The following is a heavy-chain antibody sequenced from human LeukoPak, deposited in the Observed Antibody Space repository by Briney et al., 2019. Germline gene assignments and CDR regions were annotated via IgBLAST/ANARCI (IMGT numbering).Heavy chain of an antibody. CDR3: ARGDYGSGSFFGGMDV. Sequence: SETLSLTCTVSGGSISSYYWSWIRQPPGKGLEWIGYIYYSGSTIYNPSLKSRVTISVDTSKNQFSLKLSSVTAADTAVYYCARGDYGSGSFFGGMDVWGQGTTVTVSS. CDR2: IYYSGST. V-gene: IGHV4-59*01. D-gene: IGHD3-10*01. J-gene: IGHJ6*02. CDR1: GGSISSYY.